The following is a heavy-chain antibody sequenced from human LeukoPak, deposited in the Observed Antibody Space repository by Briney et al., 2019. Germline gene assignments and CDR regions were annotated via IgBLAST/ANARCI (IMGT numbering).Heavy chain of an antibody. D-gene: IGHD3-10*01. CDR1: GFTFSSYA. Sequence: PGGSLRLSCAASGFTFSSYALHWVRQGPDKGLEWVALISYDGGNKDYADSVKGRFTISRDNSKNTLYLQMNSLRTEDTAVYYCSRAGDYGSGSFRWRRFDYWGQGTLVTVSS. CDR2: ISYDGGNK. V-gene: IGHV3-30*04. J-gene: IGHJ4*02. CDR3: SRAGDYGSGSFRWRRFDY.